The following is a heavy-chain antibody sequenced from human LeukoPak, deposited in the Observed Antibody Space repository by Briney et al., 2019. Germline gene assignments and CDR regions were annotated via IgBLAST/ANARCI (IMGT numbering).Heavy chain of an antibody. V-gene: IGHV4-30-2*01. J-gene: IGHJ1*01. D-gene: IGHD6-13*01. CDR3: ARGPVPGIAAAGSPEIYFQH. CDR1: GGSISSGGYY. Sequence: KSSETLSLTCTVSGGSISSGGYYWSWIRQPPGKGLEWIGYIYHSGSTYYNPSLKSRVTISVDRSKNQFSLKLSSVTAADTAVYYCARGPVPGIAAAGSPEIYFQHWGQGTLVTVSS. CDR2: IYHSGST.